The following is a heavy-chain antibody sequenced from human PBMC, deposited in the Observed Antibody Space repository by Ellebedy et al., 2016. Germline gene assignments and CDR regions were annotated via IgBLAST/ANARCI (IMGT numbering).Heavy chain of an antibody. V-gene: IGHV3-23*01. CDR1: GFTFSSYA. Sequence: GESLKISXVASGFTFSSYAMSWVRQAPGKGLEWVSSISGSGSSTYYGDSVKGRFTISRDNSKNTLYLQMNSLRAEDTAVYYCADGERTYYDYNRPLPWGQGTLVTVSS. D-gene: IGHD3-3*01. CDR2: ISGSGSST. CDR3: ADGERTYYDYNRPLP. J-gene: IGHJ5*02.